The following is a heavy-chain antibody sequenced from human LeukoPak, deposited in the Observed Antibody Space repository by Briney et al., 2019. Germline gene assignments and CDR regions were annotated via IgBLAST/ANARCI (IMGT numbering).Heavy chain of an antibody. CDR1: GFTFSSYA. Sequence: GGFLRLSCEASGFTFSSYAMSWVRQAPGKGLEWVSAISGSGGSTYYADSVKGRFTISRDNSKNTLYLQMNSLRAEDTAVYYCAKGGIRIAARRTPNWFDPWGQGTLVTVSS. V-gene: IGHV3-23*01. J-gene: IGHJ5*02. CDR2: ISGSGGST. CDR3: AKGGIRIAARRTPNWFDP. D-gene: IGHD6-6*01.